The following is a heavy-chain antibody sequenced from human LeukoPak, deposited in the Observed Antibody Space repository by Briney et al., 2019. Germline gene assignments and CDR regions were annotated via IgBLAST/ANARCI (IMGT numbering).Heavy chain of an antibody. CDR3: ARSTIRTGGVDY. V-gene: IGHV4-39*07. J-gene: IGHJ4*02. CDR2: IYYSGSA. D-gene: IGHD3-16*01. CDR1: GGSIISSSYY. Sequence: SETLSLTCSVSGGSIISSSYYWGWIRPPPGKGLEWIGSIYYSGSANYNPSLKSRVTISVDTSKNQFSLKLSSVTAADTAVYYCARSTIRTGGVDYWGQGTLVTVSS.